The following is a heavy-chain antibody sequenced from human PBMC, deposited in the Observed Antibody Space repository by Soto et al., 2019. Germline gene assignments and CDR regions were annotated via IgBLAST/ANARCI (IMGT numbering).Heavy chain of an antibody. V-gene: IGHV4-39*01. CDR2: IYYSRRT. D-gene: IGHD1-1*01. Sequence: QLQLQESGPGLVKPSETLSLTCTVSGGSISSRSHYWGWIRQPPGKGLEWIGNIYYSRRTSYNPSPKSRVTISVHTSKNQFSLHLTSVTAADTAVYYCARRSSGNWHLPDSTIDYWGQGTLVTVSS. CDR3: ARRSSGNWHLPDSTIDY. J-gene: IGHJ4*02. CDR1: GGSISSRSHY.